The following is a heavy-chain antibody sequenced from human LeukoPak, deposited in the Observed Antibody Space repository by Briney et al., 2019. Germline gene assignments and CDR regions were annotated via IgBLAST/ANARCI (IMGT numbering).Heavy chain of an antibody. V-gene: IGHV3-73*01. D-gene: IGHD5-18*01. J-gene: IGHJ3*02. CDR3: TRPLVDTALNGFDI. CDR1: GFTFSGSA. CDR2: IRSRGNNYAT. Sequence: PGGSLRLSCAASGFTFSGSAMHWVRQASGQGLEWVGHIRSRGNNYATTYAASVKGRFTISRDDSKSTAYLQMNSLKTEDTAVYYCTRPLVDTALNGFDIWGQGTMVTVSS.